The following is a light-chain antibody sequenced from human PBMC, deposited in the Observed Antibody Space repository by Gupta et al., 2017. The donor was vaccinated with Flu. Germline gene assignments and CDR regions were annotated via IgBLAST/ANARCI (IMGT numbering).Light chain of an antibody. Sequence: PSTLSASVGDRVTITCRASQSISSWLAWYQQKPGKAPKLLIYKASSLESGVPSRFSGSGSGTEFTLTISSLQPDDFATYYCQQYKSYIYTFGQGTKVEIK. V-gene: IGKV1-5*03. CDR1: QSISSW. CDR3: QQYKSYIYT. CDR2: KAS. J-gene: IGKJ2*01.